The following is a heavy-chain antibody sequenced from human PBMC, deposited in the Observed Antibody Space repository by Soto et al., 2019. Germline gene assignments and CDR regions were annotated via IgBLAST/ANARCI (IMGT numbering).Heavy chain of an antibody. CDR1: GFIFSSYA. J-gene: IGHJ4*02. CDR2: ISGSGTTI. Sequence: EVHLVESGGGLVQPGGSLRLSCAASGFIFSSYAINWVRQTRGKGLEWVSYISGSGTTIYYADSVKGRFTISRDYAKNSLYLQMNSLRAEDTAVYYCASFSRMTDGYYWGQGTLVTVSS. D-gene: IGHD3-22*01. V-gene: IGHV3-48*01. CDR3: ASFSRMTDGYY.